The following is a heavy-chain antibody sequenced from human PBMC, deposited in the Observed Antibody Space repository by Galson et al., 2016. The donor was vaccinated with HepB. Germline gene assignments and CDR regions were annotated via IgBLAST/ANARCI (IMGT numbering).Heavy chain of an antibody. D-gene: IGHD3-10*01. CDR2: INPYNGDT. Sequence: SVKVSCKASGYTFTSYGVSWVRQAPGQGLEWMGWINPYNGDTDYAQNLQGGVAMTTDTSTSTAYMELRSLISADTAVYYCARGSGALWGQGTLVIVSS. V-gene: IGHV1-18*04. J-gene: IGHJ4*02. CDR3: ARGSGAL. CDR1: GYTFTSYG.